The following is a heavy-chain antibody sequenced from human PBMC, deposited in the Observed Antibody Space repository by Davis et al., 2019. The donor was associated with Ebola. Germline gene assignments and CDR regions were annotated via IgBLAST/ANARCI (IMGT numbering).Heavy chain of an antibody. D-gene: IGHD2-15*01. CDR2: IYYSGST. J-gene: IGHJ4*02. V-gene: IGHV4-39*07. Sequence: TLSNYWMTWIRQPPGKGLEWIGSIYYSGSTYYNPSLKSRVTISVDTSKNQFSLKLSSVTAADTAVYYCARTLGGSADYWGQGTLVTVSS. CDR3: ARTLGGSADY. CDR1: TLSNYW.